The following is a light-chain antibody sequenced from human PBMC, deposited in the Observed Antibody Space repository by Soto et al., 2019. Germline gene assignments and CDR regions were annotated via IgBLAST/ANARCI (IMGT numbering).Light chain of an antibody. V-gene: IGKV1-33*01. CDR1: HGISTY. J-gene: IGKJ5*01. CDR3: QQYENLPT. CDR2: AAS. Sequence: DIQMTQSPSSLSASVGDRVTITFRARHGISTYLNWYPQKPGNAPKLLIYAASSLQSGVPSRFSGSGSGTDFTFTISRLPPEDIATYYCQQYENLPTFGQGTRLEIK.